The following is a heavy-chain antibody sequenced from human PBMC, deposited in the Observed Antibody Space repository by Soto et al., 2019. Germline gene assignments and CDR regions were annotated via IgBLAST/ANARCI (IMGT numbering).Heavy chain of an antibody. V-gene: IGHV1-8*01. Sequence: ASVKVSCKASGYTFSTYDFNWVRQAPGQGLEWMGWLNPKSGMTGSAQKFEDRVTMTTATSTNTVFLELRSLKSDDTAIYYCARDRLRGYDSSGFYSWGQGTMVTVSS. CDR1: GYTFSTYD. J-gene: IGHJ4*02. D-gene: IGHD3-22*01. CDR3: ARDRLRGYDSSGFYS. CDR2: LNPKSGMT.